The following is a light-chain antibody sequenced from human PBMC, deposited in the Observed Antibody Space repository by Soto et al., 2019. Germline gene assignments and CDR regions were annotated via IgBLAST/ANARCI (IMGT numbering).Light chain of an antibody. V-gene: IGLV2-14*01. CDR3: TSYASSVNYV. CDR1: SDDVGAFNY. Sequence: QSALTQPASVSGSPGQSITISCTGTSDDVGAFNYVSWYQQHPGKAPKLMIFEVSRRPSGVSNRFSGSKSGNTASLTISGLQAEGEADYYCTSYASSVNYVFGTGTKLTVL. CDR2: EVS. J-gene: IGLJ1*01.